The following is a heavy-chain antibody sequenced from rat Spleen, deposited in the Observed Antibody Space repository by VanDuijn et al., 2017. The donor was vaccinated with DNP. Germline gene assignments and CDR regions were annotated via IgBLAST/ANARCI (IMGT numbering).Heavy chain of an antibody. CDR1: GFTFSDYN. CDR3: AGRPPPTRGPFDY. Sequence: EVQLVESGGGLVQPGRSLKLSCAASGFTFSDYNMAWVRQAPKKGLEWVATISYDGSSTWYRDSVKGRFTISRDNAKSTLHLQMNSLRSDDTATYYCAGRPPPTRGPFDYWGQGIMVTVSS. D-gene: IGHD1-4*01. V-gene: IGHV5S10*01. CDR2: ISYDGSST. J-gene: IGHJ2*01.